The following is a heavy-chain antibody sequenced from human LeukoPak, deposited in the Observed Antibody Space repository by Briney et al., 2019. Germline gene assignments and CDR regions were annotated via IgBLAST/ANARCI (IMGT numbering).Heavy chain of an antibody. Sequence: GGSLRLSCAASGFTFSSYAMHWVRQAPGKGLEWVAVISYDGRNKYYADSVKGRFTISRDNSKNTLYLQMNSLRAEDTAVYYCAKDMWLEPLHYFDYWGQGTLVTVSS. CDR1: GFTFSSYA. J-gene: IGHJ4*02. D-gene: IGHD6-19*01. V-gene: IGHV3-30*04. CDR2: ISYDGRNK. CDR3: AKDMWLEPLHYFDY.